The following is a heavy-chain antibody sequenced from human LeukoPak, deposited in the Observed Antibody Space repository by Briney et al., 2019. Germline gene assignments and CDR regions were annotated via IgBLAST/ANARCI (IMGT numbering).Heavy chain of an antibody. Sequence: GGSLRLSCAASGFTVSSTYMSWVRQAPGKGLEGVSIIYSAGSTYYADSVKGRFTISRDNSKNTLYLQMNGLRAEDTAVYYCAKGHCTNGICWLDWGQGTLVTVSS. CDR2: IYSAGST. CDR3: AKGHCTNGICWLD. CDR1: GFTVSSTY. D-gene: IGHD2-8*01. J-gene: IGHJ4*02. V-gene: IGHV3-53*01.